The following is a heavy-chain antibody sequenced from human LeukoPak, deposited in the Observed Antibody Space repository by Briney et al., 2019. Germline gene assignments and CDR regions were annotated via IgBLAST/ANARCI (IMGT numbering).Heavy chain of an antibody. J-gene: IGHJ4*02. CDR3: ARDRDYYDSSGYYPLDY. CDR2: INPNSGGT. D-gene: IGHD3-22*01. CDR1: GYTFTCYY. V-gene: IGHV1-2*02. Sequence: ASVKVSCKTSGYTFTCYYMHWVGQAPGQGREWMGWINPNSGGTNYAQKFQGRVTMTRDTSISTAYMELTRLRSDDTAVYYCARDRDYYDSSGYYPLDYWGQGSLVTVSS.